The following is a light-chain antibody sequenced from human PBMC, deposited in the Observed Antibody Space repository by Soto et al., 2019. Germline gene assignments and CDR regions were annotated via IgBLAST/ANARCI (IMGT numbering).Light chain of an antibody. CDR1: PSVTNF. Sequence: EIVLTHSPTTLSLSPGLRSNLSCRASPSVTNFLAWYQQKPGQAPRLLIYGASSRATGIPDRLSGSGSGTEFTLTINRLAPEDFAVYYCQQYGSPITFGHGTRLEIK. CDR2: GAS. CDR3: QQYGSPIT. J-gene: IGKJ5*01. V-gene: IGKV3-20*01.